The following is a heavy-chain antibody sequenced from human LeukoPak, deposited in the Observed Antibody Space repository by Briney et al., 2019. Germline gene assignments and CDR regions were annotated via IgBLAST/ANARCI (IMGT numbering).Heavy chain of an antibody. J-gene: IGHJ4*02. CDR2: ISAYNGNT. CDR3: ARVVATIDFDY. CDR1: GYTFTSYG. V-gene: IGHV1-18*01. Sequence: ASVKVSCKASGYTFTSYGISWVRQAPGQGLEWMGWISAYNGNTDYAQRLQGRVTMTTDTSTSTAYMELRSLRSDDTAVYYCARVVATIDFDYWGQGTLVTVSS. D-gene: IGHD5-12*01.